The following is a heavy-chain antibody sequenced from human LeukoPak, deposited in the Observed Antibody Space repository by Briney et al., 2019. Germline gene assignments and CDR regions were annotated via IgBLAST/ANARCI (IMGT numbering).Heavy chain of an antibody. CDR3: ARQGASAPGYFDY. J-gene: IGHJ4*02. D-gene: IGHD1-26*01. V-gene: IGHV4-59*08. CDR2: IYYSGST. Sequence: SETLSLTCTVSGASISSYYWSWIRQPPGKGLEWIGYIYYSGSTNYNPSLKSRVTISVDTSKNQFSLKLSSVTAADTAVYYCARQGASAPGYFDYWGQGTLVTVSS. CDR1: GASISSYY.